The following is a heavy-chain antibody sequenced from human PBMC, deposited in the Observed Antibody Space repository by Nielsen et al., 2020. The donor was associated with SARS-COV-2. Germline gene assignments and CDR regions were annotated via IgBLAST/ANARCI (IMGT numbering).Heavy chain of an antibody. CDR2: INHSGST. CDR1: GGSISSSSYY. V-gene: IGHV4-39*07. D-gene: IGHD2-15*01. CDR3: ARGGIVVVVAATLDY. Sequence: SETLSLTCTVSGGSISSSSYYWGWIRQPPGKGLEWIGEINHSGSTNYNPSLKSRVTISVDTSKNQFSLKLSSVTAADTAVYYCARGGIVVVVAATLDYWGQGTLVTVSS. J-gene: IGHJ4*02.